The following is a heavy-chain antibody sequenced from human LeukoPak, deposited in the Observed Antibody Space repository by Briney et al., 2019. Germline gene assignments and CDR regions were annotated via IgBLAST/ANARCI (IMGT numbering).Heavy chain of an antibody. CDR3: ARGRRIAVAGTRKYYFDY. CDR1: GYTFTSYD. J-gene: IGHJ4*02. V-gene: IGHV1-8*01. Sequence: ASVKVSCKASGYTFTSYDINWVRQATGQGLEWMGWMNPNSGNTGYAQKFQGRVTMTRNTSRSTAYMELSSLRSEDTAVYYCARGRRIAVAGTRKYYFDYWGQGTLVTVSS. D-gene: IGHD6-19*01. CDR2: MNPNSGNT.